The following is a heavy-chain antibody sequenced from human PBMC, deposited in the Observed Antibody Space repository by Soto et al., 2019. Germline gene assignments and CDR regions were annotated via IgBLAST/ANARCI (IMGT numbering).Heavy chain of an antibody. D-gene: IGHD3-3*01. CDR2: IIPILGIA. Sequence: QVQLVQSGAEVKKPGSSVKVSCKASGGTFSSYTISWVRQAPGQGLEWMGRIIPILGIANYAQKFQGRVPSTGDKPTSTAYMELSSPRSEDTAVYYCASRGTYYDFWSGYYIPTLDYYYYYYMAVWGKGTKVTVPS. V-gene: IGHV1-69*02. J-gene: IGHJ6*03. CDR1: GGTFSSYT. CDR3: ASRGTYYDFWSGYYIPTLDYYYYYYMAV.